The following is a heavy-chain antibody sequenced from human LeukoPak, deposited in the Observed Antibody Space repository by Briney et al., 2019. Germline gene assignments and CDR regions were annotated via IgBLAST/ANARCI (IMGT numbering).Heavy chain of an antibody. Sequence: PGGSLRLSCAASGFTFSSYGIHWVRQSPAKGLEWVAVIGSDGRNKFYADSVAGRFSVSRDNFKNTLFLQMNSLRAEDTGVYFCARDDLVLDENGFDMWGRGTMVTVSS. D-gene: IGHD2-21*01. CDR1: GFTFSSYG. CDR2: IGSDGRNK. CDR3: ARDDLVLDENGFDM. J-gene: IGHJ3*02. V-gene: IGHV3-33*08.